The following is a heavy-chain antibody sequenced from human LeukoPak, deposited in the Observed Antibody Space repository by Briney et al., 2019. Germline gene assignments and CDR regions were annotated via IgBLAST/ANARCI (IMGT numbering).Heavy chain of an antibody. V-gene: IGHV4-30-2*03. J-gene: IGHJ6*02. D-gene: IGHD3-9*01. Sequence: SQTLSLTCNVSGDSISSAGFFWSWIRQPTGKGLEWIGSIYYSGSTYYNPSLKSRVTISVDTSKNQFSLKLSSVTAADTAVYYCARREYYDILTGYYASHYYGMDVWGQGTTVTVSS. CDR2: IYYSGST. CDR3: ARREYYDILTGYYASHYYGMDV. CDR1: GDSISSAGFF.